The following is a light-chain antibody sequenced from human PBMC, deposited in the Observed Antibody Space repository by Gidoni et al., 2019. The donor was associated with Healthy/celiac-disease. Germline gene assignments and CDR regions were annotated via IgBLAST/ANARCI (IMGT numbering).Light chain of an antibody. CDR2: GNS. V-gene: IGLV1-40*01. Sequence: QSVLTQPPSVSGAPGQRVTISCTGSSPNIGAGYDVHWYQQLPGTAPKLLIYGNSNRPSGVSDRISGSKSGTSASLAITGLQAEDEADYYCQSYDSSLSGSYVFGTGTKVTVL. CDR1: SPNIGAGYD. CDR3: QSYDSSLSGSYV. J-gene: IGLJ1*01.